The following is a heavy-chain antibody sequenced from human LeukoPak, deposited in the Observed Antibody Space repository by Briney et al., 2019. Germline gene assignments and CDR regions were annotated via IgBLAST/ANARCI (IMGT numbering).Heavy chain of an antibody. CDR3: ARDTILSGCSSGWYYYYGMDV. V-gene: IGHV1-18*04. D-gene: IGHD6-19*01. Sequence: ASVKVSCKASGYTFTSYGISWVRQAPGQGLEWMGWISAYNGNTNYAQKLQGRVTMTTDTSTSTAYMELRSLRSDDTAVYYCARDTILSGCSSGWYYYYGMDVWGKGTTVTVSS. CDR1: GYTFTSYG. CDR2: ISAYNGNT. J-gene: IGHJ6*04.